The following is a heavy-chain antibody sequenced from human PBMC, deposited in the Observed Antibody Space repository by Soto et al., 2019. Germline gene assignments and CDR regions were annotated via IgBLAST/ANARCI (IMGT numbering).Heavy chain of an antibody. Sequence: GESLKISCKGSGYSFTSYWIGWVRQMPGKGLEWMGIIYPGDSDTRYSPSFQGQVTISADKSISTAYLQWSSLKASDTAMYYCARGGQLDYYYYYGMDVWGQGTTVTVSS. V-gene: IGHV5-51*01. CDR3: ARGGQLDYYYYYGMDV. CDR1: GYSFTSYW. D-gene: IGHD6-6*01. CDR2: IYPGDSDT. J-gene: IGHJ6*02.